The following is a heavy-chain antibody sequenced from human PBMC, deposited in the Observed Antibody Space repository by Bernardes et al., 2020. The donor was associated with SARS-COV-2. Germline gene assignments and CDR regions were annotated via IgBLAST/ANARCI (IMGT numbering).Heavy chain of an antibody. CDR3: AVLVRGGAFDL. Sequence: ASVKVSCKVSGYTLTELSMHWVRQAPGKGLEWMGGFDPEDGETIYAQKFQGRVTMAEDTSTDTAYMELTSLRSEDTAVYYCAVLVRGGAFDLWGQGTMVTVSS. J-gene: IGHJ3*01. CDR2: FDPEDGET. CDR1: GYTLTELS. V-gene: IGHV1-24*01. D-gene: IGHD3-10*01.